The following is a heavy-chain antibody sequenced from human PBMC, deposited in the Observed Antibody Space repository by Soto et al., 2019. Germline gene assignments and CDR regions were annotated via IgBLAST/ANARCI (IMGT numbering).Heavy chain of an antibody. CDR1: GGSISSGGYS. CDR2: FYHSGST. V-gene: IGHV4-30-2*01. Sequence: SETLSLTCAVSGGSISSGGYSWSWIRQPPGKGLEWIGYFYHSGSTYYNPSLKSRVTISVDRSKSQFSLKLSSVTAADTAVYYCARVKGGYGSGSYLEFPDYYYGIDVWGQGTTVTVSS. J-gene: IGHJ6*02. D-gene: IGHD3-10*01. CDR3: ARVKGGYGSGSYLEFPDYYYGIDV.